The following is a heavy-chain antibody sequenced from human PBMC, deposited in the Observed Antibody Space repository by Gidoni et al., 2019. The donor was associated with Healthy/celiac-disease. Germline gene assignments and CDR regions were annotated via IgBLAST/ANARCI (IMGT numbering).Heavy chain of an antibody. CDR1: GYTFTGYD. Sequence: QVQLVQSGAEVKKPGASVKVSCKASGYTFTGYDMHWVRPAPGQGLELMGWINPNSGGTNYAQKFQGSVTMTRDTSISTAYMELSRLRSDDTAVYYCARDGWELLSYYYYGMDVWGQGTTVTVSS. CDR3: ARDGWELLSYYYYGMDV. V-gene: IGHV1-2*02. CDR2: INPNSGGT. J-gene: IGHJ6*02. D-gene: IGHD1-26*01.